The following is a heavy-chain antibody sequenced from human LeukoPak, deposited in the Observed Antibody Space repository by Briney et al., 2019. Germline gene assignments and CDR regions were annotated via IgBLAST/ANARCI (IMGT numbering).Heavy chain of an antibody. V-gene: IGHV3-74*01. Sequence: QLGASLRLSCAASGFTFTDSWMHWVRQAPGKGLMWVARVNTIGNSTIYADSVKGRFDVSRDNTKNVVYLQMNGLSFDDTGVYSCAREALYDSSSSLGAFDIWGHGTMVTVSS. D-gene: IGHD3-22*01. CDR3: AREALYDSSSSLGAFDI. CDR1: GFTFTDSW. J-gene: IGHJ3*02. CDR2: VNTIGNST.